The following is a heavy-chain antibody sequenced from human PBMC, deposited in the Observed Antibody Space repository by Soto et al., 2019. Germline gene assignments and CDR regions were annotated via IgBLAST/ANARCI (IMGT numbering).Heavy chain of an antibody. V-gene: IGHV4-59*01. Sequence: SETLSLTCTVSGGSISGYYWTWIRQPPGKGLEWIGYIYYRGTTNYNPSLKSRVTISVDTSKNQFSLKLSSVTAADTAVYYCAGNVDIDYWGQEAVVTVSS. D-gene: IGHD5-12*01. CDR2: IYYRGTT. CDR1: GGSISGYY. J-gene: IGHJ4*02. CDR3: AGNVDIDY.